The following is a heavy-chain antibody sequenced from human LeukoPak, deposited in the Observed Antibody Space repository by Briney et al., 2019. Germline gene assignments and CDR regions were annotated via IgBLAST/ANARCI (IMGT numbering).Heavy chain of an antibody. Sequence: GRSLRLSCAASGFTFDDYAMHWVRQAPGKGLEWVSGISWNSVSIGYADSVKGRFTISRDNAKNSLYLQMNSLRAEDTALYYCAKLADGGNSVDFDYWGQGTLVTVSS. D-gene: IGHD4-23*01. CDR1: GFTFDDYA. CDR3: AKLADGGNSVDFDY. V-gene: IGHV3-9*01. CDR2: ISWNSVSI. J-gene: IGHJ4*02.